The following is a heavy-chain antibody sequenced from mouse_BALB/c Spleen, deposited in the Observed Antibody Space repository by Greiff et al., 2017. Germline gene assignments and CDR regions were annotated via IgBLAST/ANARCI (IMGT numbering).Heavy chain of an antibody. V-gene: IGHV5-17*02. Sequence: EVKLMESGGGLVQPGGSRKLSCAASGFTFSSFGMHWVRQAPEKGLEWVAYISSGSSTIYYADTVKGRFTISRDNPKNTLFLQMTSLRSEDTAMYYCARSTNYYGYAALLDYWGQGTTLTVSS. CDR1: GFTFSSFG. J-gene: IGHJ2*01. CDR2: ISSGSSTI. CDR3: ARSTNYYGYAALLDY. D-gene: IGHD1-2*01.